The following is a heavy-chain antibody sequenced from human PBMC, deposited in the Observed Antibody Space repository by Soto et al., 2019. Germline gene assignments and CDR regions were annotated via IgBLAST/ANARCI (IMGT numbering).Heavy chain of an antibody. CDR2: IWYDGSNK. Sequence: GXSLRLSCAASGFTLSSYGMHWFRQAPVKGLEWVAVIWYDGSNKYYADSVKGRFTISRDNSKNTLYLQMNSLRAEDTAVYYCARVSYDSSGYPDYWGQGTLVTVSS. J-gene: IGHJ4*02. CDR1: GFTLSSYG. D-gene: IGHD3-22*01. CDR3: ARVSYDSSGYPDY. V-gene: IGHV3-33*01.